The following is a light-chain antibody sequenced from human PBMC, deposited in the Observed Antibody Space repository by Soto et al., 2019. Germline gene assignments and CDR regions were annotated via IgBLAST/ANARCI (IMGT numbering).Light chain of an antibody. CDR1: QSVSSTS. V-gene: IGKV3-20*01. CDR3: QQYDNSPPWT. CDR2: GAS. J-gene: IGKJ1*01. Sequence: EIVLTQSPGTLSFSPGERATLSCRASQSVSSTSLAWYQQKPGQSPRLLIYGASNRATGIPDRFSGSGSGTDFTLIISRLEPEDFAVYYCQQYDNSPPWTFGQGTKVEIK.